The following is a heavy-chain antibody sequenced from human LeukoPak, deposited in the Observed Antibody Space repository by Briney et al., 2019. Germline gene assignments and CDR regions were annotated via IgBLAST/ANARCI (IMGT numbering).Heavy chain of an antibody. Sequence: SETLSLTCTVSGGSISSYYWSWIRQPPGKGLEWIGYIYTSGSTNYNPSLKSRVTISVDTSKNQFSLKLSSVTAADTAVYYCARGGATFPDGFYYMDVWGKGTTVTVSS. V-gene: IGHV4-4*09. CDR1: GGSISSYY. CDR3: ARGGATFPDGFYYMDV. CDR2: IYTSGST. J-gene: IGHJ6*03. D-gene: IGHD1-26*01.